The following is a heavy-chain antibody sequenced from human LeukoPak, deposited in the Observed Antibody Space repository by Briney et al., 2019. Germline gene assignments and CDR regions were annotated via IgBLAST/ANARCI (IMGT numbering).Heavy chain of an antibody. CDR1: GFTFSSYS. V-gene: IGHV3-21*04. J-gene: IGHJ5*02. D-gene: IGHD2-15*01. Sequence: GGSLRLSCAASGFTFSSYSMYWVRQAPGKGLEWVSSIISSSSYIYYADSVKGRFTTSRDNAKNSLYMQMNSLRAEDKAVYYCARLTSVGYCSGGSCYFWEDAKWFDPWGQGTLVTVSS. CDR3: ARLTSVGYCSGGSCYFWEDAKWFDP. CDR2: IISSSSYI.